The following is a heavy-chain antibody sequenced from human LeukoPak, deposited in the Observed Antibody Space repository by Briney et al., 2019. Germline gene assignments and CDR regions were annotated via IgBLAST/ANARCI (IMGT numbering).Heavy chain of an antibody. V-gene: IGHV4-4*07. Sequence: SETLSLTCSVSGGSLSSYYWTWIRQPAGKGLEWIGRIFTTGSTNYNPSLMSRVTMSVDTSKNQFSLKMRSVTAADTAVYYCARADGSTMIRGVSRYGWLDPWGQGTLVTVSS. CDR1: GGSLSSYY. CDR2: IFTTGST. J-gene: IGHJ5*02. D-gene: IGHD3-10*01. CDR3: ARADGSTMIRGVSRYGWLDP.